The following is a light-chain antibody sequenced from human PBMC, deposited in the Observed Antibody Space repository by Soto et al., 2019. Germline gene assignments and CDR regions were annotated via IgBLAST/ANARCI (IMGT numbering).Light chain of an antibody. CDR3: SLYISGSTYV. V-gene: IGLV2-18*01. CDR2: EVN. Sequence: QSVLTQPPSVSGSPGQSVTIPCTGTSSDVGSYNRLSWYQQPPGTAPKLIMYEVNTRPSGVPDRFSGSKSGSTASLTISGLQAEDEADYYCSLYISGSTYVFGTGTKVTV. CDR1: SSDVGSYNR. J-gene: IGLJ1*01.